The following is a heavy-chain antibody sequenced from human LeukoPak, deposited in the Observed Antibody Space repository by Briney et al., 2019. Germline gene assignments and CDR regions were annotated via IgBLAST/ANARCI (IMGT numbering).Heavy chain of an antibody. Sequence: PSETLSLTCAVHGGSFSGYYWSWIRQPPGKGLEWIGEINHSGSTNYNPSLKSRVTISVDTSKNQFSLKLSSVTAADTAVYYCARVDASSGYYSWGNYYFDYWGQGTLVTVSS. CDR1: GGSFSGYY. D-gene: IGHD3-22*01. J-gene: IGHJ4*02. CDR3: ARVDASSGYYSWGNYYFDY. V-gene: IGHV4-34*01. CDR2: INHSGST.